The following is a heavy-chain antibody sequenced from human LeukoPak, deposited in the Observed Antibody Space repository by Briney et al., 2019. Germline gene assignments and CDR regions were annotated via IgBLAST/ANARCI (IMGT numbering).Heavy chain of an antibody. D-gene: IGHD2-21*02. J-gene: IGHJ4*02. V-gene: IGHV1-69*13. Sequence: SVKVSCTASGGTFSSYAISWVRQAPGQGLEWMGGIIPIFGTANYAQKFQGRVTITADESTSAAYMELSSLRSEDTAVYYCARTADSYCGGDCYTLDYWGQGTLVTVSS. CDR1: GGTFSSYA. CDR2: IIPIFGTA. CDR3: ARTADSYCGGDCYTLDY.